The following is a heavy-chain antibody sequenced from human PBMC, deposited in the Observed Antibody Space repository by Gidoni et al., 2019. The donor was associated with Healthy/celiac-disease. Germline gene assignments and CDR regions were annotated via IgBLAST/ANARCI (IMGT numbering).Heavy chain of an antibody. CDR1: GGSISSSSYY. D-gene: IGHD3-9*01. J-gene: IGHJ4*02. CDR3: ARQCHSYYDILTGYSPPCY. CDR2: IYYSGST. Sequence: QLQLQESGPGLVKPSETLSLTCTVSGGSISSSSYYWGWIRQPPGKGLEWIGSIYYSGSTYYNPSLKSRVTISVDTSKNQFSLKLSSVTAADTAVYYCARQCHSYYDILTGYSPPCYWGQGTLVTVSS. V-gene: IGHV4-39*01.